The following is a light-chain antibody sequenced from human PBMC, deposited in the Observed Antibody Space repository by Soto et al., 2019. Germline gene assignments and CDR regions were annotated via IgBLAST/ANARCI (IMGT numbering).Light chain of an antibody. CDR2: HVS. V-gene: IGLV2-14*03. CDR1: SGDVGAYNF. Sequence: QSALTQPASVSGSPGQSITISCTGTSGDVGAYNFVSWYQQHPGKAPKLIVYHVSDRPSGFSSRFSGSKSGNSASLTISGLHAEDEADYYCSSYAGSDTFVXGTGTKVTVL. CDR3: SSYAGSDTFV. J-gene: IGLJ1*01.